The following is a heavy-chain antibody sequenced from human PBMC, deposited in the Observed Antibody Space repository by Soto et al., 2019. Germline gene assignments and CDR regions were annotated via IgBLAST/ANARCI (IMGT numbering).Heavy chain of an antibody. CDR1: GFTFSYG. Sequence: VQLLESGGGLIQPGGSLSLSCAASGFTFSYGIHWLRQAPGKGLEWVAYISYDSSNKFYGDSVKGRFTISRDNSKNTLFLQMNSLRAEDTAVYYCAKLVIGYCSGNTCDDYWGQGTLVAVSS. V-gene: IGHV3-30*18. J-gene: IGHJ4*02. D-gene: IGHD2-15*01. CDR2: ISYDSSNK. CDR3: AKLVIGYCSGNTCDDY.